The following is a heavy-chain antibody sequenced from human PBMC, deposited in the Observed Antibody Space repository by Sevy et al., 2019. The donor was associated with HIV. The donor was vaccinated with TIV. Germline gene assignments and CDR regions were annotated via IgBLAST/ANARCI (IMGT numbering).Heavy chain of an antibody. V-gene: IGHV3-48*03. J-gene: IGHJ4*02. CDR1: GFSFSSYE. Sequence: GGSLRLSCAASGFSFSSYEMNWVRQAPGKGLEWVSYISSSGTTISYSDSVRGRFTISRDNARNLLYLQMNSLRAEDTALYFCARDLPPSATTVTHVDCWGQGTLVTVSS. CDR2: ISSSGTTI. CDR3: ARDLPPSATTVTHVDC. D-gene: IGHD4-17*01.